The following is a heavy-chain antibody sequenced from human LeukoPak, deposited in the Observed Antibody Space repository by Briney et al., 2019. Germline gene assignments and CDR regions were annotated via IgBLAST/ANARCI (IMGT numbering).Heavy chain of an antibody. D-gene: IGHD5-24*01. CDR3: ATDLSSRWLQFAPDY. CDR2: INPDSGGT. CDR1: GYTFTEYY. J-gene: IGHJ4*02. V-gene: IGHV1-2*02. Sequence: ASVKVSCKASGYTFTEYYIQWVRLAPGQGLEWMGWINPDSGGTDYAEKFQGRVTMTRDTSISTAYMELSSLRSEDTAVYYCATDLSSRWLQFAPDYWGQGTLVTVSS.